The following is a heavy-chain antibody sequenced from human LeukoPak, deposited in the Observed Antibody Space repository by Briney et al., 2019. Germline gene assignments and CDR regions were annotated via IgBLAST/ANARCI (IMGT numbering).Heavy chain of an antibody. V-gene: IGHV3-21*01. J-gene: IGHJ5*02. CDR1: GFTFTDYE. CDR3: ARDQSSVAGTTYNWFDP. CDR2: ISSSSSYI. D-gene: IGHD6-19*01. Sequence: PGGSLRLSCVTSGFTFTDYEMNWVRQAPGKGLEWVSSISSSSSYIYYADSVKGRFTISRDNAKNSLYLQMNSLRAEDTAVYYCARDQSSVAGTTYNWFDPWGQGTLVTVSS.